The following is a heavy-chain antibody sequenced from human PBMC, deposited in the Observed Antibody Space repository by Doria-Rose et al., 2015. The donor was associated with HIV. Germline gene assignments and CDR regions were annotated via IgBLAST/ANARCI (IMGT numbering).Heavy chain of an antibody. J-gene: IGHJ4*02. Sequence: QAPGQGLEWMGGIIPIFGTANYAQKFQGRVTITADESTSTSYMELSSLRSEDSAVYYCARDKDTSGDYPFDYWGQGTLVTVSS. CDR2: IIPIFGTA. V-gene: IGHV1-69*01. CDR3: ARDKDTSGDYPFDY. D-gene: IGHD3-22*01.